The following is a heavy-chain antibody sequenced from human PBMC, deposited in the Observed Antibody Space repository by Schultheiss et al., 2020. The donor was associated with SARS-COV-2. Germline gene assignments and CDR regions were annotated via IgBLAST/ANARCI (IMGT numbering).Heavy chain of an antibody. CDR3: TTPKPILGYCSSTSCYTGGSGMDV. V-gene: IGHV3-73*01. CDR1: GFTFSSYA. J-gene: IGHJ6*02. CDR2: IRSKANSFAT. D-gene: IGHD2-2*02. Sequence: GGSLRLSCAASGFTFSSYAMHWVRQAPGKGLEWVGRIRSKANSFATAYAASVKGRFTISRDDSKNTAYLQMNSLKTEDTAVYYCTTPKPILGYCSSTSCYTGGSGMDVWGQGTTVTVSS.